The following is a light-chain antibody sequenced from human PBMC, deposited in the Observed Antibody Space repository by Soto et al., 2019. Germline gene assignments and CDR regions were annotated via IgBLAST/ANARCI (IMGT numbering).Light chain of an antibody. CDR2: DAS. CDR3: QQFYNYPRT. CDR1: QDIGTY. V-gene: IGKV1-8*01. Sequence: AIRMTQNTSSFSASTGDRVSITCRATQDIGTYLAWYQQIPGKAPKLLIYDASTLQTGVPSRFSGSGSGTDFTLTISYLQSEDFGTYYCQQFYNYPRTFGQGTKVDI. J-gene: IGKJ1*01.